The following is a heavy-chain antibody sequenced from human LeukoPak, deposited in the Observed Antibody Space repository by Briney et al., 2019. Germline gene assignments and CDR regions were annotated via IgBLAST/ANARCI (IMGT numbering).Heavy chain of an antibody. D-gene: IGHD2-2*01. Sequence: PSQTLSLTRTLSGGSISRGDYYWSWIRQPPGKGLAWIGYIYYSGSTYYNPSLKSRVTISVDTSKNQFSLKLSSVTAADTAVYYCARVDIVVVPAAIMGYYYYMDVWGKGTTVTVSS. V-gene: IGHV4-30-4*08. CDR1: GGSISRGDYY. CDR2: IYYSGST. CDR3: ARVDIVVVPAAIMGYYYYMDV. J-gene: IGHJ6*03.